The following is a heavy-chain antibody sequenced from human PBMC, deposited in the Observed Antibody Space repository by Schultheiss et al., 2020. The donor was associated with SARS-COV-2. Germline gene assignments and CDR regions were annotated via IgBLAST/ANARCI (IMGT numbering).Heavy chain of an antibody. CDR2: ISSSGSTI. CDR3: ARGRHYDFWSGYPGVYGMDV. D-gene: IGHD3-3*01. J-gene: IGHJ6*02. CDR1: GFTFSDYY. V-gene: IGHV3-11*01. Sequence: GESLKISCAASGFTFSDYYMSWIRQAPGKGLEWVSYISSSGSTIYYADSVKGRFTISRDNAKNSLYLQMNSLRAEDTAVYYCARGRHYDFWSGYPGVYGMDVWGQGTTVTVSS.